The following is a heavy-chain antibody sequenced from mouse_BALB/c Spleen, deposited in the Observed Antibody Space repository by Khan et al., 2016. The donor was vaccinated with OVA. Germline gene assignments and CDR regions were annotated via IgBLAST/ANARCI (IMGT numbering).Heavy chain of an antibody. J-gene: IGHJ3*01. D-gene: IGHD2-12*01. CDR2: IIYTGYT. V-gene: IGHV3-8*02. Sequence: EVQLQESGPSLVKPSQTLSLTCSVTGDFITSGYWNWIRKFPGNKLEYMGYIIYTGYTYYNPSLQSRISITRHTSKNQYYLQLNSVTDEDTATYYCARSTYRYAFVYWGQGTLVTVSA. CDR3: ARSTYRYAFVY. CDR1: GDFITSGY.